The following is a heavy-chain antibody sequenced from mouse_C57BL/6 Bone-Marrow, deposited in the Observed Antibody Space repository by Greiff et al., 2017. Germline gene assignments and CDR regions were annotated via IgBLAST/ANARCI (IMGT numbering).Heavy chain of an antibody. Sequence: EVHLVESGGGLVQPGGSMKLSCVASGFTFSNYWMNWVRQSPEKGLEWVAQIRLKSDNYATHYGGSGKGRFTIARDDSKSSVYLQMNNLRAEDTGIYYCTNWDGGDYWGQGTTLTVSS. D-gene: IGHD4-1*01. J-gene: IGHJ2*01. CDR1: GFTFSNYW. CDR2: IRLKSDNYAT. CDR3: TNWDGGDY. V-gene: IGHV6-3*01.